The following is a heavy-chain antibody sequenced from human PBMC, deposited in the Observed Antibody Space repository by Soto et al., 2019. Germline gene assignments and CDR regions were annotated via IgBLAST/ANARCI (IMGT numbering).Heavy chain of an antibody. D-gene: IGHD3-3*01. V-gene: IGHV3-23*01. CDR1: GFTFSSYA. CDR3: AKDDPYDLWSGDYTGSSQCYFDY. J-gene: IGHJ4*02. CDR2: ISGSGGST. Sequence: GGSLRLSCAASGFTFSSYAMSWVRQAPGKGLEWVSAISGSGGSTYYADSVKGRFTISRDNSKNTLYLQMNSLRAEDTAVYYCAKDDPYDLWSGDYTGSSQCYFDYWGQGTLVTVSS.